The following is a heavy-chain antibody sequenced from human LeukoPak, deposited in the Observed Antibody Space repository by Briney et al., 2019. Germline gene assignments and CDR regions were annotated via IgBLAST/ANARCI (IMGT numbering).Heavy chain of an antibody. CDR1: GYTFTGYY. Sequence: APVKVSCKASGYTFTGYYMHWVRQAPGQGLEWMGWINPNSGGTNYAQKFQGRVTMTRDTSISTAYMELSRLRSDDTAVYYCARAGLLIPQIAAAGVNYYYYYGMDVWGQGTTVTVSS. D-gene: IGHD6-13*01. CDR3: ARAGLLIPQIAAAGVNYYYYYGMDV. V-gene: IGHV1-2*02. CDR2: INPNSGGT. J-gene: IGHJ6*02.